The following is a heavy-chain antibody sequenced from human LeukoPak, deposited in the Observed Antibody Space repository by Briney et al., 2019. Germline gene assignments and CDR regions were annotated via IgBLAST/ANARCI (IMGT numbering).Heavy chain of an antibody. D-gene: IGHD3-22*01. V-gene: IGHV3-23*01. Sequence: PGGSLRLSCAASGFTSSSYAMSWVRQAPGKGLEWVSAISGSGGSTYYADSVKGRFTISRDNSKSTLYLQMNSLRAEDAAVYYCAKEGLSYYYDSSGYYYPDFYFDYWGQGTLVTVSS. CDR3: AKEGLSYYYDSSGYYYPDFYFDY. CDR1: GFTSSSYA. CDR2: ISGSGGST. J-gene: IGHJ4*02.